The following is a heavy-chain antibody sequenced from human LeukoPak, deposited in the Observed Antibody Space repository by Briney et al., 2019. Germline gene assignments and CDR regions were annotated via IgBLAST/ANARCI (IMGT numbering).Heavy chain of an antibody. D-gene: IGHD2-15*01. Sequence: GESLKISCQVSGYNFATYWIGWVRQMPGKGLEWMGIISPADPDTRYSPSFQGQVTISADKSINTAYLQWSSLRASDTAIYYCAMQAALGGPGIEYWGQGNLVSVSS. CDR1: GYNFATYW. CDR2: ISPADPDT. V-gene: IGHV5-51*01. J-gene: IGHJ4*02. CDR3: AMQAALGGPGIEY.